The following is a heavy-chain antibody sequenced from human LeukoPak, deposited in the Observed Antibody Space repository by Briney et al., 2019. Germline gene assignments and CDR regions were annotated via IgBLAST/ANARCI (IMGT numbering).Heavy chain of an antibody. CDR1: GFTFSSYA. Sequence: AGRSLRLSCAASGFTFSSYAMHWVRQAPGKGLEWVAVISYDGSNKYYADSVKGRFTISRDNSKNTLYLQMNSLRAEDTAVYYCARVRGMGDYWGQGTLVTVSS. J-gene: IGHJ4*02. CDR2: ISYDGSNK. V-gene: IGHV3-30-3*01. D-gene: IGHD2-15*01. CDR3: ARVRGMGDY.